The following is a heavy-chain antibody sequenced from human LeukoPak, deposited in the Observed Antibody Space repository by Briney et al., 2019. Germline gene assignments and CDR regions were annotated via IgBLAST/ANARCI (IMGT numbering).Heavy chain of an antibody. D-gene: IGHD3-10*01. V-gene: IGHV1-69*13. CDR2: IIPIFGTA. CDR1: GGTFSSYA. Sequence: ASVKVSCKASGGTFSSYAISWVRQAPGQGLEWMGGIIPIFGTANYAQKFQGRVTITADESTSTAYMELSSLRSEDTAVYYCARSGAVGSPFDYWGQGTLVTVSS. CDR3: ARSGAVGSPFDY. J-gene: IGHJ4*02.